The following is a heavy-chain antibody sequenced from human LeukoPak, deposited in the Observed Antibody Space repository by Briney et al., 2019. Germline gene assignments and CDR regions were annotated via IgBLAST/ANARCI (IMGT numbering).Heavy chain of an antibody. CDR2: IYYSGST. V-gene: IGHV4-30-4*08. J-gene: IGHJ4*02. Sequence: SETLSLTCSVSGDSISSRDYYWSWIRQPPGKGLEWIGYIYYSGSTSYNPSLKSRVTISVDTSENQFSLKLSSVTAADTAVYYCARSSGWFDYWGQGTLVTVSS. CDR1: GDSISSRDYY. D-gene: IGHD6-19*01. CDR3: ARSSGWFDY.